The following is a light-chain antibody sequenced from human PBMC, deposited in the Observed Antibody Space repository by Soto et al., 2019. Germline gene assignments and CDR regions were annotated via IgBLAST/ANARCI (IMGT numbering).Light chain of an antibody. Sequence: DIQMTQSPYSLSASVGYRATITFRASQSMSTYLIWYQQKPGKAPKLLIYGGSILQSGVPSRFSGSGSGTDFTLTISRLHPDDFATYYCQQYNTYPWTFGKGHTVDIK. J-gene: IGKJ1*01. V-gene: IGKV1-39*01. CDR1: QSMSTY. CDR3: QQYNTYPWT. CDR2: GGS.